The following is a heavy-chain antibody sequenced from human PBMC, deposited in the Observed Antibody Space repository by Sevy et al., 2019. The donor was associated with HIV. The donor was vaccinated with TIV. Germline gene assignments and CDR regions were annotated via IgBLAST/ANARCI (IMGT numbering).Heavy chain of an antibody. CDR1: GGSVSSGTYY. D-gene: IGHD3-16*01. Sequence: SETLSLSCSVSGGSVSSGTYYWSWIRQPPGKGLEWIGHIYKTGSTNYKLSLQSRVTISEDTSTNQFSLRLRSVTAADTAVYYCARVPRGQLWYSGSLGGYYYHMDVWGKGTTVTVSS. J-gene: IGHJ6*03. CDR2: IYKTGST. V-gene: IGHV4-61*01. CDR3: ARVPRGQLWYSGSLGGYYYHMDV.